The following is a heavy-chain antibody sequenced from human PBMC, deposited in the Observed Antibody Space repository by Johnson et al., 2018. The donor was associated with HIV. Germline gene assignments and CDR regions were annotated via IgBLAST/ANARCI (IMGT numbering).Heavy chain of an antibody. D-gene: IGHD2-15*01. CDR1: GFSFSNYG. CDR3: GKDGTRDIVANGAFDI. J-gene: IGHJ3*02. V-gene: IGHV3-30*18. CDR2: ISYDGSNK. Sequence: QVQLVESGGGVVQPGRSLRLSCEASGFSFSNYGMHWVRQAPGKGLEWVAVISYDGSNKYYADSVKGRFPISRDNSKNTLFLQMNSLRVEDTAVYYCGKDGTRDIVANGAFDIWGQGTMVTVSS.